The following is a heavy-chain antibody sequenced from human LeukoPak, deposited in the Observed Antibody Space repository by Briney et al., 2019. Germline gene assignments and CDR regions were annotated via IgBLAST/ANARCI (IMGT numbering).Heavy chain of an antibody. D-gene: IGHD3-3*01. Sequence: GGSLRLSCAASGFSFSRYGMHWVRQAPGKGLEWVAFILFDGSNIYYTDSVKGRFTISRDDSKNTLSLQMNSLRTEDTAVYYCSRSSSRNFGVVIKAYYYYMDVWGKGTTVTVSS. J-gene: IGHJ6*03. CDR3: SRSSSRNFGVVIKAYYYYMDV. V-gene: IGHV3-30*02. CDR1: GFSFSRYG. CDR2: ILFDGSNI.